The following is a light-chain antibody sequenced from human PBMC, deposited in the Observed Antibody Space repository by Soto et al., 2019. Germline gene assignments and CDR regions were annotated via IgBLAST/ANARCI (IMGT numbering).Light chain of an antibody. CDR3: QQSFSTPRT. V-gene: IGKV1D-12*01. CDR1: QGISSW. J-gene: IGKJ1*01. CDR2: DAS. Sequence: DIQLTQSPSSVSASVGDRVTITCRASQGISSWLAWYQQKLGKAPNLLIYDASTLQSGVPSRFSGSGSGTDFTLTISSLQPEDFGTYYCQQSFSTPRTFGQGTKVDIK.